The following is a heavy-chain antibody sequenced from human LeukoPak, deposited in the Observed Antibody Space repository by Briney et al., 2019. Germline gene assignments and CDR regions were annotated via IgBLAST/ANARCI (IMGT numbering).Heavy chain of an antibody. CDR3: ARVDGGNSRYYYYYMDV. CDR1: GGSISSYY. V-gene: IGHV4-59*01. D-gene: IGHD4-23*01. J-gene: IGHJ6*03. Sequence: SETLSLTCTVSGGSISSYYWSWIRQPPGKGLEYIGYIYYSGSTNYNPSLKSRVTISVDTSKNQFSLKLSSVSAADTAVYYCARVDGGNSRYYYYYMDVWGKGTTVTVSS. CDR2: IYYSGST.